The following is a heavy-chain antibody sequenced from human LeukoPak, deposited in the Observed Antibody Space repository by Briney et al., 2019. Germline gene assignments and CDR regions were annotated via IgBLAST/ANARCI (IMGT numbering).Heavy chain of an antibody. Sequence: PGGSLRLSCAASGFTFTTYDMHWVRQATGKGLEWVSAIGTTGDTYYPGSVKGRFTISRENAKNSLYLQMNSLRAEDTAVYYCARGSGDISLVVVAATDMDYWGQGTLVTVSS. J-gene: IGHJ4*02. CDR3: ARGSGDISLVVVAATDMDY. V-gene: IGHV3-13*01. CDR1: GFTFTTYD. CDR2: IGTTGDT. D-gene: IGHD2-15*01.